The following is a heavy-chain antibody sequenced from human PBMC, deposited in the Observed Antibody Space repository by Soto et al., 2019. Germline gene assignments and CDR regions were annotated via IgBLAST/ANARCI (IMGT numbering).Heavy chain of an antibody. D-gene: IGHD6-13*01. CDR2: IYWNDDK. CDR3: ANSFSSSWPYYYYYGMDV. V-gene: IGHV2-5*01. CDR1: GFSLSTSGVG. J-gene: IGHJ6*02. Sequence: SGPTLVNPXQTLTLTCTFSGFSLSTSGVGVGWIRQPQGKALEWLALIYWNDDKRYSPSLKSRLTITKDTSKNQVVLTMTNMDPVDTATYYCANSFSSSWPYYYYYGMDVWGQGTTVTVSS.